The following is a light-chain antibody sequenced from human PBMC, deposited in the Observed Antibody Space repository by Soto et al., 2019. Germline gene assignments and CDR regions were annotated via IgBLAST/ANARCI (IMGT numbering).Light chain of an antibody. V-gene: IGKV3-20*01. CDR2: GAS. CDR3: QQYSSSPRYT. Sequence: EIVLTQSPGTLSLSPGERATLSCRASQSVSSSYLAWYQQKPGQAPRLLIYGASSRATGIPDRFSGSGSGTDVTLTISRLEPEDFVVYYCQQYSSSPRYTFGQGTKLEIK. J-gene: IGKJ2*01. CDR1: QSVSSSY.